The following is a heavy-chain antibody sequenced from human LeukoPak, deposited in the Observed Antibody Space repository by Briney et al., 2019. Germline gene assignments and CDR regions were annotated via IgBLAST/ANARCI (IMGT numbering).Heavy chain of an antibody. Sequence: PSETLSLTCTVSGGSISSYYWSWIRQPPGKGLEWIGYIYYGGSTNYNPSLKSRVTISVDTSKNQFSLKLSSVTAADTAVYYCARSSVVAANYFDYWGQGTLVTVSS. D-gene: IGHD2-15*01. V-gene: IGHV4-59*08. CDR3: ARSSVVAANYFDY. J-gene: IGHJ4*02. CDR1: GGSISSYY. CDR2: IYYGGST.